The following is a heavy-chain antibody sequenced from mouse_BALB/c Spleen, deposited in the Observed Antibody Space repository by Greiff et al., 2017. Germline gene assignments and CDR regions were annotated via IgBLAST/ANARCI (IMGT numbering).Heavy chain of an antibody. CDR1: GFDFSRYW. CDR3: ARGQGYAMDD. J-gene: IGHJ4*01. Sequence: EVHLVESGGGLVQPGGSLKLSCAASGFDFSRYWMSWVRQAPGKGLEWIGEINPDSSTTNYTPSLKDKFIISRDNAKNTLYLQMSKVRSEDTALYYCARGQGYAMDDWGQGTSVTVSS. D-gene: IGHD3-3*01. CDR2: INPDSSTT. V-gene: IGHV4-1*02.